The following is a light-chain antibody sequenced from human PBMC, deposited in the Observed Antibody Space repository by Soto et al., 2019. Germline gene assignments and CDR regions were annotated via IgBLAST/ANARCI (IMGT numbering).Light chain of an antibody. Sequence: EIVLTQSPGTLSLSPGERATLSCRASQSVSSSYLAWYQQKPGQAPRLLLYDASRRATGIPDRFSGSGSGTDFTLTISRLEPEDFAVYYCQQFGSSPPKYTFGQGTKLEIK. CDR3: QQFGSSPPKYT. CDR2: DAS. V-gene: IGKV3-20*01. J-gene: IGKJ2*01. CDR1: QSVSSSY.